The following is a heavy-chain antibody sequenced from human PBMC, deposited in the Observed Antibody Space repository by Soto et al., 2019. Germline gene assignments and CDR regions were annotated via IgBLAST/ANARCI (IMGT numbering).Heavy chain of an antibody. J-gene: IGHJ2*01. CDR2: IYYSGST. V-gene: IGHV4-31*03. D-gene: IGHD5-12*01. CDR1: GGSISSGGYY. CDR3: AIYRVFRTAHWYFDL. Sequence: PSETLSLTCTVSGGSISSGGYYWSWIRQHPGKGLEWIGYIYYSGSTYYNPSLKSRVTISVDTSKNQFSLKLSSVTAADTAVYYCAIYRVFRTAHWYFDLWGRGTLVTVSS.